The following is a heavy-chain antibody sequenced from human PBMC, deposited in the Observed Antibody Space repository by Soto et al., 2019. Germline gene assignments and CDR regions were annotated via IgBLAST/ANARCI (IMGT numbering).Heavy chain of an antibody. Sequence: SETLSLTCAVYGGSFSGYYWSWIRQPPGKGLEWIGEINHSGSTNYNPSLKSRVTISVDTSKNQFSLKLSSVTAADTAVYYCAREASLRYCSGGSCDDAFDIWGQGTMVTVSS. CDR2: INHSGST. J-gene: IGHJ3*02. D-gene: IGHD2-15*01. CDR3: AREASLRYCSGGSCDDAFDI. CDR1: GGSFSGYY. V-gene: IGHV4-34*01.